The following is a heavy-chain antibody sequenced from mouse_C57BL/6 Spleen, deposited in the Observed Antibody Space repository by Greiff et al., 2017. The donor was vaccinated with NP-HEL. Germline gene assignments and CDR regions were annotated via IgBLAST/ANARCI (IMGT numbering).Heavy chain of an antibody. CDR1: GFSFNTYA. V-gene: IGHV10-1*01. J-gene: IGHJ4*01. CDR3: VRAGGDY. CDR2: IRSKSNNYAT. D-gene: IGHD3-3*01. Sequence: EAGGGLVQPKGSLKLSCAASGFSFNTYAMNWVRQAPGKGLEWVARIRSKSNNYATYYADSVKDRFTISRVDSESMLYLQMNNLKTEDTAMYYCVRAGGDYWGQGTSVTVSS.